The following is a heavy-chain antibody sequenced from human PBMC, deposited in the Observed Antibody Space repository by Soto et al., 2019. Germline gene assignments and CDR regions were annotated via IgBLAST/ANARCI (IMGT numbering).Heavy chain of an antibody. J-gene: IGHJ4*02. CDR2: INNDGGTT. V-gene: IGHV3-74*01. D-gene: IGHD6-13*01. Sequence: EVQLVEFGGGLVQPGGSLRLACAASGLSFSRRWMHWVRQAPGKGLVWVAHINNDGGTTTYADSVRGRFTISRDNGKNTVYLQMNSLTAEDTAVYYCESDWAYSSDYWGQGTLVTVSS. CDR1: GLSFSRRW. CDR3: ESDWAYSSDY.